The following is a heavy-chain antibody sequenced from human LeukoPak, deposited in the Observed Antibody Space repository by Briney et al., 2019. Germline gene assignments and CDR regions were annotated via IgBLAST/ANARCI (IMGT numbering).Heavy chain of an antibody. CDR1: GGTFSSYA. J-gene: IGHJ4*02. D-gene: IGHD6-19*01. CDR3: ARGAVAGLTFDY. CDR2: IIPIFGTA. V-gene: IGHV1-69*05. Sequence: SVKVSGKASGGTFSSYAISWVRQAPGQGLEWMGGIIPIFGTANYAQKFQGRVTITTDESTSTAYMELSSLRSEDTAVYYCARGAVAGLTFDYWGQGTLVTVSS.